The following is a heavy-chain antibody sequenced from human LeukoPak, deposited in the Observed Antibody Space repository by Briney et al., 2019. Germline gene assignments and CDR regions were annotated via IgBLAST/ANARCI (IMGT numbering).Heavy chain of an antibody. J-gene: IGHJ4*02. V-gene: IGHV1-69*04. Sequence: SVKVSCKASGGTXSSYAISGVRQAPGQGLEWMGRIIPILGIANYAQKFQGRVTITADKSTSTAYMELSSLRSEDTAVYYCARDLGVHCSGGSCYSFDYWGQGTLVTVSS. D-gene: IGHD2-15*01. CDR1: GGTXSSYA. CDR2: IIPILGIA. CDR3: ARDLGVHCSGGSCYSFDY.